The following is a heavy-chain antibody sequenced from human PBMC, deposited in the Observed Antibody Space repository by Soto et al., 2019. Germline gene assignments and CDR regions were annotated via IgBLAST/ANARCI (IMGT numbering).Heavy chain of an antibody. D-gene: IGHD2-2*01. J-gene: IGHJ4*02. Sequence: GGSLRLSCAASGFTFSSYAMSWVRQAPGKGLEWVSAISGSGGSTYYADSVKGRFTISRDNSKNTLYLQMNSLRAEDTAVYYCAKDPRYCSSTSCYADTYDYWGQGTLVTVSS. CDR3: AKDPRYCSSTSCYADTYDY. V-gene: IGHV3-23*01. CDR2: ISGSGGST. CDR1: GFTFSSYA.